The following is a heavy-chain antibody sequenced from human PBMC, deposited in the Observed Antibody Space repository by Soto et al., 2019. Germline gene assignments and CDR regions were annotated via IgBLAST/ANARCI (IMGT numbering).Heavy chain of an antibody. Sequence: QVQLVESGGGVVQPGRSLRLSCAASGFTFSNYAMHWVRQAPGKGLEWVAVISYDGSNKYYADSVKGRFTISRDNSKNPLYLQMNSLRAEDTAVYYCARDLVLTSLRYWGQGTLVTVSS. J-gene: IGHJ4*02. CDR3: ARDLVLTSLRY. CDR1: GFTFSNYA. CDR2: ISYDGSNK. V-gene: IGHV3-30-3*01.